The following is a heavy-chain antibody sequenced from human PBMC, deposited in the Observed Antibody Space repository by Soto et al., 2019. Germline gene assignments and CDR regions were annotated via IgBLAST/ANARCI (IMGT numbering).Heavy chain of an antibody. D-gene: IGHD2-21*02. J-gene: IGHJ6*02. Sequence: QVQLQESGPGLVKPSQTLSLTCTVSGGSITSGGYYWSWIRQHTGKGLERIGYTYYSGSTYYNPSLKSRVTISIDTSKNQFSLILSSVTAADTAVYYCARGLAYCGGDCYSTYGMDVWVQGTTVTVSS. CDR3: ARGLAYCGGDCYSTYGMDV. CDR2: TYYSGST. V-gene: IGHV4-31*03. CDR1: GGSITSGGYY.